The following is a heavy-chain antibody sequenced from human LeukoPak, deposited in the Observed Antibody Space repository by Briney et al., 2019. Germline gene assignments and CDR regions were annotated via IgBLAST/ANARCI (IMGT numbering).Heavy chain of an antibody. D-gene: IGHD4-11*01. V-gene: IGHV1-2*02. CDR3: AREEDDYSKGGED. CDR2: INPNSGGT. Sequence: GASVKVSCKASGYTFTGYYMHWVRQAPGQGLEWMGWINPNSGGTNYAQKFQGRVTMTRDTSISTAYMELSRLRSDDTAVYYCAREEDDYSKGGEDWGQGTLVTVSS. J-gene: IGHJ4*02. CDR1: GYTFTGYY.